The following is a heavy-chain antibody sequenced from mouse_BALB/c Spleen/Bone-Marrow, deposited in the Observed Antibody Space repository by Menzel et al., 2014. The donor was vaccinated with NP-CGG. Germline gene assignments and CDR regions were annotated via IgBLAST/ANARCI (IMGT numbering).Heavy chain of an antibody. Sequence: QVQLQQSGAELVRPGASVKVSCKASGYTFTSYWINWVKQRPGRGLEWIGNIYPSDSYTNYNQNFKDKATLTVDKSSSTAYMQLSSPTSEDSAVYYCTRQYGNYYAMDYWGQGTSVTVSS. J-gene: IGHJ4*01. CDR2: IYPSDSYT. V-gene: IGHV1-69*02. CDR1: GYTFTSYW. CDR3: TRQYGNYYAMDY. D-gene: IGHD2-10*02.